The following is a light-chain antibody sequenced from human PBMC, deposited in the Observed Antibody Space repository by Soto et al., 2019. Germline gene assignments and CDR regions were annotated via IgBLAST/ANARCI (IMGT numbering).Light chain of an antibody. CDR3: QQYDNLSLK. CDR2: DES. CDR1: QSSSNW. V-gene: IGKV1-33*01. J-gene: IGKJ5*01. Sequence: VTKTLATVSVSLKYLLPVTLRSSQSSSNWLAWYEQKPGKDPRLLIYDESNLGTGVPSRFSGSGSGTDFTVTISSLQPEEIATYYCQQYDNLSLKFGEGTRLEIK.